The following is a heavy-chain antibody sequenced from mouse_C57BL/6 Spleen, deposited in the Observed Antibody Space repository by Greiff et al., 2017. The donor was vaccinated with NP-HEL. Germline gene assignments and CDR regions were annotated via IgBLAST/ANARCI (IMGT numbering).Heavy chain of an antibody. CDR3: TRPHLGVYYAMDD. V-gene: IGHV5-9-1*02. CDR1: GFTFSSYA. CDR2: ISSGGDYI. D-gene: IGHD3-3*01. Sequence: EVHLVESGDGLVKPGGSLKLSCAASGFTFSSYAMSWVRQTPEKRLEWVAYISSGGDYIYYADTVKGRFTISRDNARNTLYLQMISLKSEDTAMYYCTRPHLGVYYAMDDWGQGTSVTVSS. J-gene: IGHJ4*01.